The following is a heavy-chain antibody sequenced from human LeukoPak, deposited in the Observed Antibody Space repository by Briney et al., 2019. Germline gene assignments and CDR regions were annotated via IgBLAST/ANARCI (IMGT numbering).Heavy chain of an antibody. V-gene: IGHV4-38-2*02. Sequence: SETLSLTCTVSGYSISSGYYWGWIRQPPGKGLEWIGSIYHSGSTYYNPSLKSRVTISVDTSKNQFSLKLSSVTAADTVVYYCARDPGSGSYYGSYYFDYWGQGTLVTVSS. CDR2: IYHSGST. CDR1: GYSISSGYY. CDR3: ARDPGSGSYYGSYYFDY. D-gene: IGHD1-26*01. J-gene: IGHJ4*02.